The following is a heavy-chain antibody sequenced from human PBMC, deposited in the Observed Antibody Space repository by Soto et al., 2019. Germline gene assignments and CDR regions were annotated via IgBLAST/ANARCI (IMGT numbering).Heavy chain of an antibody. V-gene: IGHV4-30-2*01. J-gene: IGHJ5*02. D-gene: IGHD2-21*02. Sequence: SETLSLTCAVSGGSISSGGYSWSWIRQPPGKGLGWIGYIYHSGSTYYNPSLKSRVTTSVDRSKNQFSLKLSSVTAADAAVYYCARNSVGDCGGDCYSFDPWGQGTLVTVSS. CDR3: ARNSVGDCGGDCYSFDP. CDR1: GGSISSGGYS. CDR2: IYHSGST.